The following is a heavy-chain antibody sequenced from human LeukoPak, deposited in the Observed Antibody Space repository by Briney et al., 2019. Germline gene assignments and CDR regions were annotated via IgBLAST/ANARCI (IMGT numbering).Heavy chain of an antibody. D-gene: IGHD4-17*01. V-gene: IGHV4-39*01. CDR1: GGSITSSSYY. Sequence: SETLSLTCTVSGGSITSSSYYWGWIRQPPGKGLEWIGSIYYSGRTYYNPSLKSRVTISVDTSKNQFSLKLSSVTAADTAVYYCARLAANDYGDYFDYWGQGSLVTVSS. J-gene: IGHJ4*02. CDR3: ARLAANDYGDYFDY. CDR2: IYYSGRT.